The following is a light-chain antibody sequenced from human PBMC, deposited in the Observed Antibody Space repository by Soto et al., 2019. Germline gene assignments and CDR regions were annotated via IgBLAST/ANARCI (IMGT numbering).Light chain of an antibody. CDR3: QQYGSSPT. Sequence: IVMTQSPDSLALSLCDRSTVNCKSSQTVLYSSNNKNYLAWYQQKPGQPPKLLIYWASTRESGVPDRFSGSGSGTDFTLTISRLEPEDFAVYYCQQYGSSPTFGQGTKVDIK. CDR2: WAS. CDR1: QTVLYSSNNKNY. J-gene: IGKJ1*01. V-gene: IGKV4-1*01.